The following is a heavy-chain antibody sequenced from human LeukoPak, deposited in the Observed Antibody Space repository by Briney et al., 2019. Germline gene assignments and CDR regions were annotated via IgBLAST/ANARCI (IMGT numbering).Heavy chain of an antibody. V-gene: IGHV4-39*07. Sequence: SETLSLTCTVSGGSISSSSYYWGWIRQPPGKGLEWIGSIYYSGSTYYNPSLKSRVTISVDTSKNQFSLKLSSVTAADTAVYYCARVGNSGSGSSFWFDPWGQGTLVTVSS. CDR1: GGSISSSSYY. J-gene: IGHJ5*02. D-gene: IGHD3-10*01. CDR2: IYYSGST. CDR3: ARVGNSGSGSSFWFDP.